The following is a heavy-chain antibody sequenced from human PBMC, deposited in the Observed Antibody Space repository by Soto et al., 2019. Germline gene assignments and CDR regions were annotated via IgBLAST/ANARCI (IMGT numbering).Heavy chain of an antibody. CDR1: GFTFSSYS. CDR2: ISSSSSYI. J-gene: IGHJ4*02. CDR3: ARDPGNYGDYSVFIDY. V-gene: IGHV3-21*01. Sequence: GGSLRLSCAASGFTFSSYSMNWVRQAPGKGLEWVSSISSSSSYIYYADSVKGRFTISRDNAKNSLYLQMNSLRAEDTAVYYCARDPGNYGDYSVFIDYWGQGTLVTVSS. D-gene: IGHD4-17*01.